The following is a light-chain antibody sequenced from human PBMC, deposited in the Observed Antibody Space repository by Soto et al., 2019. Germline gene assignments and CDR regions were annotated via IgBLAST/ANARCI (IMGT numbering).Light chain of an antibody. V-gene: IGLV2-14*01. CDR2: DVT. J-gene: IGLJ1*01. CDR3: SSYTTPTLDV. Sequence: QSALTQPASVSVSPGQSITISCTGTSSDIGRYNSVSWYQQHPGKAPKLMIYDVTNRPSGVSNRFSGSKSGNTASLTISGLQAEDEADYYCSSYTTPTLDVFGTGTKLTVL. CDR1: SSDIGRYNS.